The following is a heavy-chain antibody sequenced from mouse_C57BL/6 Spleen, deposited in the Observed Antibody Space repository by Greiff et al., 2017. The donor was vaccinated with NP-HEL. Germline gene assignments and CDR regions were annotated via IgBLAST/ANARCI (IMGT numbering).Heavy chain of an antibody. J-gene: IGHJ3*01. CDR1: YTFTDYYM. V-gene: IGHV1-83*01. Sequence: VQLQQSGPELVKPGASVKMSCKASGYTFTDYYMHWVKQKPGKGLEWIGEIYPGSGNTYYNEKFKGKATLTADTSSSTAYMQLSSLTSEVSAVYLCAEYYYGRSCESYWGQGTLVTVSA. D-gene: IGHD1-1*01. CDR3: EYYYGRSCESY. CDR2: YPGSGNTY.